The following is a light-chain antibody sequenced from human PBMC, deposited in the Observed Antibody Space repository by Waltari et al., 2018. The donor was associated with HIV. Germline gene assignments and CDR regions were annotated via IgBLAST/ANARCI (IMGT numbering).Light chain of an antibody. CDR2: SND. V-gene: IGLV1-44*01. CDR3: ATWDDSLNGWV. Sequence: QSVLTQPPSASGTPGQRVPIPCSGSSSTIGSNTVSWYHQVPGTAPKVLNYSNDDRPSGVPDRFSGSKSGTSASLAISGLQSEDEADYYCATWDDSLNGWVFGGGTKVTVL. CDR1: SSTIGSNT. J-gene: IGLJ3*02.